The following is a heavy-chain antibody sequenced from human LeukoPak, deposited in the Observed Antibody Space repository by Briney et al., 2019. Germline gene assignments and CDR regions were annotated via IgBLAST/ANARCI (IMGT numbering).Heavy chain of an antibody. Sequence: PSETLSLTCTVPGGSISSQYWSWIRQSPGKGLEWIGYIDPTGLTSYNPSLNSRVTISEDTSKNQFSLKVRSVTTADTAVYFCARQTPYHGNHYFDYWGQGTLVTVSS. CDR3: ARQTPYHGNHYFDY. CDR1: GGSISSQY. V-gene: IGHV4-4*09. J-gene: IGHJ4*02. CDR2: IDPTGLT. D-gene: IGHD1-14*01.